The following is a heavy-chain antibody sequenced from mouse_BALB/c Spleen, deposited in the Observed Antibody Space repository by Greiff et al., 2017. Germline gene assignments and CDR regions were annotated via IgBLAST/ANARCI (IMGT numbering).Heavy chain of an antibody. V-gene: IGHV5-6-4*01. Sequence: EVQGVESGGGLVKPGGSLKLSCAASGFTFSSYTMSWVRQTPEKRLEWVATISSGGSYTYYPDSVKGRFTFSRDNAKNTLYLQMSSLKSEDTAMYYCTRDNEGFDYWGQGTTLTVSS. CDR1: GFTFSSYT. CDR2: ISSGGSYT. J-gene: IGHJ2*01. CDR3: TRDNEGFDY.